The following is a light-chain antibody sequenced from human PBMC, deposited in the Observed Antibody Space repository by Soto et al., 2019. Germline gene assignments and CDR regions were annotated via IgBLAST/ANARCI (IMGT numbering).Light chain of an antibody. CDR3: QQDNNWPLT. J-gene: IGKJ4*01. V-gene: IGKV3D-15*01. Sequence: EIVLTQSPDTLSVSPGERATLSCRASQTVSNNLAWYQQKPGQPPRLLIYDASNRATGIPARFSGSGSETEFTLTISSLQSEDFVVYYCQQDNNWPLTFGGGTKVEIK. CDR2: DAS. CDR1: QTVSNN.